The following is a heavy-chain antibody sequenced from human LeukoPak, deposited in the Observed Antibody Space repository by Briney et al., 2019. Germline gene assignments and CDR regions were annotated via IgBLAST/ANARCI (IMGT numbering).Heavy chain of an antibody. D-gene: IGHD5-18*01. CDR1: GDSISSGGYS. CDR2: IYHSGST. Sequence: PSETLSLTCAVSGDSISSGGYSWSWIRQPPGKGLEWIGYIYHSGSTYYNPSLKSRVTISVDRSKNQFSLKLSSVTAADTAVYYCARSPLWLRGLDYWGQGTLVTVSS. J-gene: IGHJ4*02. CDR3: ARSPLWLRGLDY. V-gene: IGHV4-30-2*01.